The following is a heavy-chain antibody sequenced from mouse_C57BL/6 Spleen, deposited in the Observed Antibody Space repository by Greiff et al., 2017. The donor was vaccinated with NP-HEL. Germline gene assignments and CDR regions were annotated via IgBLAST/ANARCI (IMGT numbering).Heavy chain of an antibody. CDR3: TREGLRRRPYYAMDY. D-gene: IGHD2-4*01. V-gene: IGHV1-15*01. CDR1: GYTFTDYE. CDR2: IDPETGGT. J-gene: IGHJ4*01. Sequence: VQLQESGAELVRPGASVTLSCKASGYTFTDYEMHWVKQTPVHGLEWIGAIDPETGGTAYNQKFKGKAILTADKSSSTAYMELRSLTSEDSAVYYCTREGLRRRPYYAMDYWGQGTSVTVSS.